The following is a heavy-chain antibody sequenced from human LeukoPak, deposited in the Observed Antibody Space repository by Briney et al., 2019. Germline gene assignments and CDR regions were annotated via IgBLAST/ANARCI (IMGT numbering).Heavy chain of an antibody. CDR2: IYHSGST. Sequence: SETLSLTCAVSGDSISSSNWWSWDRQPPGKGLEWIGEIYHSGSTNYNPSLKSRVTISVDKSKNQFSLKLSSVIAADTAVYYCATSGTWANDYWGQGTLVTVSS. CDR3: ATSGTWANDY. V-gene: IGHV4-4*02. CDR1: GDSISSSNW. J-gene: IGHJ4*02. D-gene: IGHD3-10*01.